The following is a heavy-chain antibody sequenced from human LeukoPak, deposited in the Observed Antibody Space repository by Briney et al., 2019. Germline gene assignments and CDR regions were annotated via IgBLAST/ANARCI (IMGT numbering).Heavy chain of an antibody. J-gene: IGHJ4*02. CDR1: GGTFSSYA. Sequence: SVKVSCKASGGTFSSYAISWVRQAPGQGLEWMGGITPIFGTANYAQKFQGRVTITTDESTSTAYMELSSLRSEDTAVYYCASQSSWGTFFDYWGQGTLVTVSS. D-gene: IGHD6-13*01. V-gene: IGHV1-69*05. CDR2: ITPIFGTA. CDR3: ASQSSWGTFFDY.